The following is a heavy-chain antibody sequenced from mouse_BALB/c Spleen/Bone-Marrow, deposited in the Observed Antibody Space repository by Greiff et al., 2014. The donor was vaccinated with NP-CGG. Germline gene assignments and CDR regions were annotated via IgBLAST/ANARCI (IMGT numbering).Heavy chain of an antibody. CDR1: GFTFSSYG. V-gene: IGHV5-6*01. J-gene: IGHJ4*01. CDR2: ISSGGSNT. CDR3: ARHQRYYAMDY. Sequence: DVHLVESGGDLVKPGGSLKLSCAASGFTFSSYGMSWGRQTPDKRLEWVATISSGGSNTYYPDSVKGRFTISRDNAKNTLYLQMSSLKSEYTAMYYCARHQRYYAMDYWGQGTSVTVSS.